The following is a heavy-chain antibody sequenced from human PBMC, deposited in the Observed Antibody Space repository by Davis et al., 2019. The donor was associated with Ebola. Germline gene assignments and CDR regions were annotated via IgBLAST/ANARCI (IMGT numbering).Heavy chain of an antibody. V-gene: IGHV4-59*08. CDR3: ARHLPYSSSGGDAFDI. Sequence: PSETLSLTCAVYGGSFSGYYWSWIRQPPGKGLEWIGYIYYSGSTNYNPSLKSRVTISVDTSKNQFSLKLSSVTAADTAVYYCARHLPYSSSGGDAFDIWGQGTMVTVSS. CDR1: GGSFSGYY. D-gene: IGHD6-6*01. CDR2: IYYSGST. J-gene: IGHJ3*02.